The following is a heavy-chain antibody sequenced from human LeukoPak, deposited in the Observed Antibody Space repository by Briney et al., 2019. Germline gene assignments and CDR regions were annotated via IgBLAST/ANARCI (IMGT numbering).Heavy chain of an antibody. J-gene: IGHJ4*02. CDR3: ARDRYHSSGRHNDY. Sequence: GGXLXLSXXASGFTFSSYWMHWVRHAPGKGLXXXXRINIHGISTSYAASVKGRFTISRDNAKNTLYLQMNSLRAEDTAVYYCARDRYHSSGRHNDYWGQGTLVTVSS. CDR1: GFTFSSYW. V-gene: IGHV3-74*01. CDR2: INIHGIST. D-gene: IGHD6-19*01.